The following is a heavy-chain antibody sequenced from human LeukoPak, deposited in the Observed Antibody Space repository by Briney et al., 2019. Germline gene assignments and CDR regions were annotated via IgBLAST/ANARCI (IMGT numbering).Heavy chain of an antibody. Sequence: PGGSLRLSCVASGFTFSNYWIHWVRQAPGKGLAWVSRTNNNGSSTTYADFVKGRFASSRDNAKNTLYLQMDSLRAEDTAVYYCTRSVFPYYFDCWGQGTLVTVSS. V-gene: IGHV3-74*01. D-gene: IGHD3-10*02. CDR3: TRSVFPYYFDC. J-gene: IGHJ4*02. CDR2: TNNNGSST. CDR1: GFTFSNYW.